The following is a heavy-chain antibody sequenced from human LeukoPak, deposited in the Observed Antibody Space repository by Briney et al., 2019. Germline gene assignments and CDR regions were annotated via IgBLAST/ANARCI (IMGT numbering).Heavy chain of an antibody. Sequence: PGGSLRLSCVASGFTFNNAWMNRVRQAPGKGLEWVGRIYRKTDGGTTEHAAPVKGRFTISRDDSKNTLYLQMNSLKTEDTAVYYCTTGSNRYDSSDFDHWGQGTLVTVSS. D-gene: IGHD3-22*01. V-gene: IGHV3-15*01. CDR3: TTGSNRYDSSDFDH. J-gene: IGHJ4*02. CDR2: IYRKTDGGTT. CDR1: GFTFNNAW.